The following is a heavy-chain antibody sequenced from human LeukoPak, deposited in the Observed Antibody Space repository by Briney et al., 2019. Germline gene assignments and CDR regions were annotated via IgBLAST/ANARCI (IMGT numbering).Heavy chain of an antibody. CDR2: ISANSPNT. CDR3: ARDLGSGYENY. Sequence: GGSLRLSCVASGFTIGSYAMYWVRQAPGKGLEWVSAISANSPNTYYADSVKGRFTISRDNAKNSLYLQMNSLRAEDTAVYYCARDLGSGYENYWGQGTLVTVSS. V-gene: IGHV3-21*01. D-gene: IGHD5-12*01. J-gene: IGHJ4*02. CDR1: GFTIGSYA.